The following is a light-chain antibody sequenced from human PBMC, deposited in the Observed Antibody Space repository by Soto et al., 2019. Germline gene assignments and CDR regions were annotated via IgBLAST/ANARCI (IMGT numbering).Light chain of an antibody. V-gene: IGKV1-5*01. CDR1: QSISRW. Sequence: DIQMTQSPSTLSASVGDRVTITCRARQSISRWLAWYQQKPGKAPKLLIYDASSLESGVPSRCSGSGSGTEFTLTICSLQPDDFATYYCQQYNSYMYTFGQGTK. J-gene: IGKJ2*01. CDR2: DAS. CDR3: QQYNSYMYT.